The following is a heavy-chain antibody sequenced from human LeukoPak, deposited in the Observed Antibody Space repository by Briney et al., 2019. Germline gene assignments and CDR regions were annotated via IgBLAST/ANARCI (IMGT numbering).Heavy chain of an antibody. CDR1: GGSFSGYY. D-gene: IGHD3-3*01. V-gene: IGHV4-34*01. CDR3: ARGPPIREITIFGVVGRNWFDP. CDR2: INHSGST. J-gene: IGHJ5*02. Sequence: PSETLSLTCAVYGGSFSGYYWSWIRQPPGKGLEWIGEINHSGSTNYNPSLKSRVTISVDTSKNQFSLKLSSVTAADTAVYYCARGPPIREITIFGVVGRNWFDPWGQGTLVTVSS.